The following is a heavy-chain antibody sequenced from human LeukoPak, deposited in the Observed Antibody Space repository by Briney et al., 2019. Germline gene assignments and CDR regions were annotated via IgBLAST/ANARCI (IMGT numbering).Heavy chain of an antibody. D-gene: IGHD2-21*02. CDR2: IYSGGST. V-gene: IGHV3-66*01. J-gene: IGHJ4*02. Sequence: GGSLRLSCAASGFTVSSNYMSWVRQAPGKGLEWVSVIYSGGSTYYADSVKGRFTISRDNSKNTLYLQMNSLRAEDTAVYYCARDLAYCGGDCGPYWGQGTLVTVSS. CDR1: GFTVSSNY. CDR3: ARDLAYCGGDCGPY.